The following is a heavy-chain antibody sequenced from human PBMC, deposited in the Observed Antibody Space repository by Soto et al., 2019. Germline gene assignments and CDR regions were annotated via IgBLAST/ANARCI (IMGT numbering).Heavy chain of an antibody. Sequence: GGSLRLSCAASGFTFSSYAMHWVRQAPGKGLEWAPGISYDGSNKYYADSVKGRFTISRDNSKNTLYLQMNSLRAEDTAVYYCARDYGTGTTVSPYYYYGMDVWGQGTTVTVSS. J-gene: IGHJ6*02. V-gene: IGHV3-30-3*01. CDR2: ISYDGSNK. D-gene: IGHD1-7*01. CDR1: GFTFSSYA. CDR3: ARDYGTGTTVSPYYYYGMDV.